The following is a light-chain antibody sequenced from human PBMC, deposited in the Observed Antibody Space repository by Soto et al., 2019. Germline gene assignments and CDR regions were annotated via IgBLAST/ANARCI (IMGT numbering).Light chain of an antibody. CDR2: LGS. Sequence: DIVMTQSPLSLPVTPGEPASISCRSSQSLLHSNGYNYLDWYLQKPGQSPQLLIYLGSNRASGVPDRFSGSGSGTDFTLTISRLEPEDFVVYHCQQYGDLPPTFGQGTKVDIK. V-gene: IGKV2-28*01. CDR1: QSLLHSNGYNY. J-gene: IGKJ1*01. CDR3: QQYGDLPPT.